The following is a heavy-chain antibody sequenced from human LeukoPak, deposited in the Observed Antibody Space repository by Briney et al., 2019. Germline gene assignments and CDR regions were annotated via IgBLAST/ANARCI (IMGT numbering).Heavy chain of an antibody. CDR3: TRDSQDSYVYYMVV. Sequence: GGSLRLSCVASGFTFSRYWMSWVRQAPGKGPEWVANINQDGSVNYYVDSVKGRFTISRDSAKNSLYLQMNSLRAEDTAVYYCTRDSQDSYVYYMVVWGKGTTATVSS. CDR2: INQDGSVN. CDR1: GFTFSRYW. D-gene: IGHD3-10*02. J-gene: IGHJ6*03. V-gene: IGHV3-7*01.